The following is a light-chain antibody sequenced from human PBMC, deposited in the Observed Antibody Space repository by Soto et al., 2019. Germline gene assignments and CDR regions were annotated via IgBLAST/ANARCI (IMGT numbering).Light chain of an antibody. CDR1: QSVSSSY. Sequence: EIVLTQSPGTLSLSPGERATLSCRASQSVSSSYLAWYQQKPGQAPRLLISGASSRATGIPDRFTGGGSGTDFTLTISRLEPEDFAVYYCQQYNKWRTFGQGTKVEIK. CDR2: GAS. V-gene: IGKV3-20*01. J-gene: IGKJ1*01. CDR3: QQYNKWRT.